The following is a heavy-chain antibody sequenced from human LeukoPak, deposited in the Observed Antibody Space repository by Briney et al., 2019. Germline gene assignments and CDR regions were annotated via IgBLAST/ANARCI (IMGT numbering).Heavy chain of an antibody. CDR2: IYSGSST. D-gene: IGHD6-19*01. V-gene: IGHV3-53*01. CDR3: ARDRSRGWYVYDY. Sequence: GGSPRLSCVASGFTVSSNYMSCVRQAPGKGLEWVSVIYSGSSTYYAESVKGRFTISRNTSKNTLYLQMTSLRADDTAVYYCARDRSRGWYVYDYWGQGTLVTVSS. J-gene: IGHJ4*02. CDR1: GFTVSSNY.